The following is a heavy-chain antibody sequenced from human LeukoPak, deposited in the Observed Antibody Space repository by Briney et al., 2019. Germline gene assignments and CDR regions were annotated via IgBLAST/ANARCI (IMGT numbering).Heavy chain of an antibody. V-gene: IGHV4-39*01. D-gene: IGHD2-2*01. Sequence: SETLSLTGTVSGGSISSSSYYWGWIRQPPGKGLEWIGSIYYSGSTYYNPSLKSRVTISVDTSKNQFSLKLSSVTAADTAVYYCARRPRNCSSTSCYPAHFDYWGQGTLVTVSS. CDR2: IYYSGST. CDR1: GGSISSSSYY. J-gene: IGHJ4*02. CDR3: ARRPRNCSSTSCYPAHFDY.